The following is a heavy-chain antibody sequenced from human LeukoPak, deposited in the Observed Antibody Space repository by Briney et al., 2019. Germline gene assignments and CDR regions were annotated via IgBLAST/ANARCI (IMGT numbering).Heavy chain of an antibody. Sequence: PGGSLRLSCAASGFTFSSYGMHWVRQAPGKGLEWVAFIRYDGSNKYYADSVKGRFTISRDNSKNTLYLQMNSLRAEDTAVYYCAKDWTDSSSWYGGYWGQGTLVTVSS. CDR1: GFTFSSYG. D-gene: IGHD6-13*01. CDR3: AKDWTDSSSWYGGY. V-gene: IGHV3-30*02. J-gene: IGHJ4*02. CDR2: IRYDGSNK.